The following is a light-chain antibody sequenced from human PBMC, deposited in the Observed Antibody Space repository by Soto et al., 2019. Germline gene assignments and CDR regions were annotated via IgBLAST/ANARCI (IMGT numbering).Light chain of an antibody. V-gene: IGKV3-15*01. CDR2: GAS. CDR3: QQYNNWPIT. J-gene: IGKJ5*01. CDR1: QSVSSTY. Sequence: EIVLTQSPGTLSLPPGERATLSCRASQSVSSTYLAWYQQKPGQAPRLLIYGASTRATGIPARFSGSGSGTEFTLTISSLQSEDFAVYYCQQYNNWPITFGQGTRLEIK.